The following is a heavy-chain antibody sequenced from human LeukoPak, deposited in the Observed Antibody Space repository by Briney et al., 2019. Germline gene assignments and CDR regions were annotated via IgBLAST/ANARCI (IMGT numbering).Heavy chain of an antibody. CDR1: GFIFSSYW. J-gene: IGHJ6*02. Sequence: GGSLRLSCAASGFIFSSYWMNWVRRAPGKGLEWLANIKEDGSKKYYVDSVKGRFTISRDNAKNSLYLQMDSLRAEDTAVYYCARDPGRQYSSIADVWGQGTTVTVSS. CDR3: ARDPGRQYSSIADV. V-gene: IGHV3-7*03. D-gene: IGHD6-19*01. CDR2: IKEDGSKK.